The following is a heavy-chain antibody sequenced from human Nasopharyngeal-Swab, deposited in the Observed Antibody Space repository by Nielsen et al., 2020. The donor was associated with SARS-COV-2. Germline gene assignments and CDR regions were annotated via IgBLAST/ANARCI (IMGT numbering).Heavy chain of an antibody. D-gene: IGHD3-10*01. J-gene: IGHJ6*02. V-gene: IGHV3-53*04. CDR1: GFTVSSNY. CDR3: ARVGSGFYGMDV. Sequence: GESQKISCAASGFTVSSNYMSWVRQAPGKGLEWVSVIYSGGSTYYADSVKGRFTISRHNSKNTLYLQMNSLRAEDTAVYYCARVGSGFYGMDVWGQGTTVTVSS. CDR2: IYSGGST.